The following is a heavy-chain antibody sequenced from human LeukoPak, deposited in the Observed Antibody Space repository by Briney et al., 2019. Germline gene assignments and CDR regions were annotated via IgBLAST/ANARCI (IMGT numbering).Heavy chain of an antibody. CDR1: GFTFSSYS. CDR3: AKVGYSGYDAYYFDY. D-gene: IGHD5-12*01. V-gene: IGHV3-48*04. J-gene: IGHJ4*02. CDR2: ISSSCSTI. Sequence: GGSLRLSCAASGFTFSSYSMNWVRQAPGKGLEWVSYISSSCSTIYYADPVKGRFTISRDNAKNSLYLQMNSLRAEDTAVYYFAKVGYSGYDAYYFDYWGQGTLVTVSS.